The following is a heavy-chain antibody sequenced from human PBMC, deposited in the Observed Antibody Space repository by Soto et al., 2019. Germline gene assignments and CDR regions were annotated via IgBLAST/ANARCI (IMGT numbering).Heavy chain of an antibody. D-gene: IGHD2-2*01. CDR3: ARACSSNSCYDVFDY. Sequence: SETLSLTCTVSCGSISSYYWSWIRQPAGKGLEWIGRIYTSGSTNYNPSLKSRVTMSVDTSKNQFSLKLSSVTAADTAVYYCARACSSNSCYDVFDYWGQGTLVTVSS. CDR2: IYTSGST. V-gene: IGHV4-4*07. CDR1: CGSISSYY. J-gene: IGHJ4*02.